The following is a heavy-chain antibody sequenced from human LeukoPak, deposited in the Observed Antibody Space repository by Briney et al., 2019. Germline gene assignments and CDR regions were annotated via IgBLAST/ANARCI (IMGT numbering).Heavy chain of an antibody. D-gene: IGHD4-23*01. V-gene: IGHV3-74*01. Sequence: GGSLRLSCAASGFTFSDYWMHWVRQAPEKGLVWVSRINSDGTSISYADSVKGRFTISRDNAKNKLYLQMNSLRAEYAAVYSCARDRWNFENWGQGTLVTVSS. CDR2: INSDGTSI. CDR3: ARDRWNFEN. CDR1: GFTFSDYW. J-gene: IGHJ4*02.